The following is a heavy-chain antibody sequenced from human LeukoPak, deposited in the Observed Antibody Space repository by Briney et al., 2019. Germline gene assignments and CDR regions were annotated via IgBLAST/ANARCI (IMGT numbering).Heavy chain of an antibody. CDR1: GFIFSSFW. CDR3: ARVRSGTWNGYEY. CDR2: ISTVGSST. D-gene: IGHD3-3*01. Sequence: GGSLRLSCAASGFIFSSFWMHWFRQGPGKGLVWVSRISTVGSSTSYADSVKGRFTISRDNAKNTLYLQMDSLRAEDSAVYYCARVRSGTWNGYEYWGQGTLVTVSS. J-gene: IGHJ4*02. V-gene: IGHV3-74*01.